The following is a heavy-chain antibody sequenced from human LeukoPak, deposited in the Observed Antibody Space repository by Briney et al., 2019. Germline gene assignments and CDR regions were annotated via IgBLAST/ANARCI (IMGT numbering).Heavy chain of an antibody. CDR2: IYSGGST. D-gene: IGHD6-13*01. V-gene: IGHV3-66*01. Sequence: GGSLRLSCAASGFTVSSNYMSWVRQAPGKGLEWVSVIYSGGSTYYADSVKGRFTISRDDSKNTLYLQMNSLRAEDTAVYYCARDTRIAAAGSYYGMDVWGQGTRSPSP. J-gene: IGHJ6*02. CDR3: ARDTRIAAAGSYYGMDV. CDR1: GFTVSSNY.